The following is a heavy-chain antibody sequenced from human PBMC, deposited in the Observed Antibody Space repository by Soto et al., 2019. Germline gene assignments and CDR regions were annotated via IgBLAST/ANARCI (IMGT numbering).Heavy chain of an antibody. CDR3: AREYSSGFSFFDY. CDR1: GYTFTSYD. J-gene: IGHJ4*02. D-gene: IGHD6-19*01. Sequence: AAVKVPYKPSGYTFTSYDINWVRQATGQGLEWMGWMNPNSGNTGYAQKFQGRVTMTRNTSISTAYMELSSLRSEDTAVYYCAREYSSGFSFFDYWGQGTLVTVSS. CDR2: MNPNSGNT. V-gene: IGHV1-8*01.